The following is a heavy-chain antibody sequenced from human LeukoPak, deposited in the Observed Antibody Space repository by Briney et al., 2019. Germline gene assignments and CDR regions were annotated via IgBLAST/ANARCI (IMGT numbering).Heavy chain of an antibody. Sequence: PGGSLRLSCAASGFTFSSFEFHWVRQXQGKGLEWVSYIFNTGDPIYYTDSVKGRFTISRDNGANSLYLQMNSLRAEDTAVYYCVREAIEGAGNFDYWGQGTLVAVSS. J-gene: IGHJ4*02. D-gene: IGHD6-13*01. V-gene: IGHV3-48*03. CDR2: IFNTGDPI. CDR3: VREAIEGAGNFDY. CDR1: GFTFSSFE.